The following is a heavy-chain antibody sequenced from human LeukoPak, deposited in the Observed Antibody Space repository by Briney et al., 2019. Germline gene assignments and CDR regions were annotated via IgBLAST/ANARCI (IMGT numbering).Heavy chain of an antibody. Sequence: GASVKVSCKASGYTFTSYGISWVRQAPGQGLEWMGWISAYNGNTNYAQKFQGRVTMTRDTSTSTVYMELSSLRSEDTAVYYCARGVWWLRGYFDYWGQGTLVTVSS. V-gene: IGHV1-18*01. J-gene: IGHJ4*02. D-gene: IGHD2-21*01. CDR3: ARGVWWLRGYFDY. CDR2: ISAYNGNT. CDR1: GYTFTSYG.